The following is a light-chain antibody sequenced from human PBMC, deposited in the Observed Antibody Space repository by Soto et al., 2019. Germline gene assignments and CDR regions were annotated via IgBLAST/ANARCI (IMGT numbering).Light chain of an antibody. CDR2: ATS. V-gene: IGKV1-39*01. J-gene: IGKJ4*01. Sequence: DIQMTQSPSSLSASVGDRVTITCRPSQNIGKFLNWYQQRPGKAPTALIHATSTLQSGVSSRFSGSGSDTDFTLTITSLHPEDFATYFCQQSLSSPRTVGGGTKVEL. CDR1: QNIGKF. CDR3: QQSLSSPRT.